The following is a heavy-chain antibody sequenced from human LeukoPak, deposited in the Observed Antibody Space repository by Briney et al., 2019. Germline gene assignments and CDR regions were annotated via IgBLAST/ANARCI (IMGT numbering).Heavy chain of an antibody. CDR1: GFTFSSYA. CDR2: ISGSGGST. Sequence: GGSLRLSCAASGFTFSSYAMSWARQAPGKGLEWVSAISGSGGSTYYADSVKGRFTISRDNSKNTLYLQMNSLRAEDTAVYYCAKLSRPIVGATTGYWGQGTLVTVSS. J-gene: IGHJ4*02. CDR3: AKLSRPIVGATTGY. V-gene: IGHV3-23*01. D-gene: IGHD1-26*01.